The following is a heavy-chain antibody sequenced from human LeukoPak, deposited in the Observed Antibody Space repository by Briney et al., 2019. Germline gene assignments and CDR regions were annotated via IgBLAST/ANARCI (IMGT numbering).Heavy chain of an antibody. Sequence: SETLSLTCTVSGGSISSGGYYWSWIRQHPGKGLEWIGYIYYTGKTYYNPSLEGRVTMLVDTSRNHFSVKLSSVTAADTAVYYCARSQNYYGSGDYWSQGTLVTVSS. J-gene: IGHJ4*02. CDR3: ARSQNYYGSGDY. CDR2: IYYTGKT. D-gene: IGHD3-10*01. V-gene: IGHV4-61*03. CDR1: GGSISSGGYY.